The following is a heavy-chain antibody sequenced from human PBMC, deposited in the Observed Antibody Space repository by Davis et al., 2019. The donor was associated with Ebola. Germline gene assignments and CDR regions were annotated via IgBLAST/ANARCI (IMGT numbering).Heavy chain of an antibody. CDR3: ARERGGSYDTAFDI. CDR1: GYTFTSYA. V-gene: IGHV7-4-1*02. Sequence: ASVKVSCKASGYTFTSYAMNWVRQAPGQGLEWMGWINTNTGNPTYAQGFTGRFVFSLDTSVSTAYPQISSLKAEDTAVYYCARERGGSYDTAFDIWGQGTMVTVSS. J-gene: IGHJ3*02. D-gene: IGHD1-26*01. CDR2: INTNTGNP.